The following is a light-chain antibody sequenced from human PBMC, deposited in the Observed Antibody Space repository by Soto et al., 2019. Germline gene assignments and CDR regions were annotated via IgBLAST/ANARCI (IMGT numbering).Light chain of an antibody. CDR3: SSYTSSYLAV. CDR1: SSDVGGYNY. Sequence: QSALTQPASVSGSPGQSITISCTGTSSDVGGYNYVSWYQQHPGKAPKLMIYDVSNRPSGVSNRFSGSKSGNTASLTISGLQAEDEADYYCSSYTSSYLAVFCGGTKLTVL. V-gene: IGLV2-14*01. CDR2: DVS. J-gene: IGLJ2*01.